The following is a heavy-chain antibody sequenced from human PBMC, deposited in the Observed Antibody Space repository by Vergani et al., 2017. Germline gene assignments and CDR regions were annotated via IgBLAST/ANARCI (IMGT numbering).Heavy chain of an antibody. CDR2: ISWNSGAV. Sequence: EVDLVESGGGLAQPGGSLRLSCEASGITFWKLGMHWVRHGPGKGLEWVSGISWNSGAVDYADSVRGRFTISRGNAKNSLFLEMNRLRFEDTAVYFCTKGSVYYHDSAGHGYDPYTGFDLWGQGTLVTVSS. CDR1: GITFWKLG. D-gene: IGHD5-12*01. CDR3: TKGSVYYHDSAGHGYDPYTGFDL. V-gene: IGHV3-9*01. J-gene: IGHJ3*01.